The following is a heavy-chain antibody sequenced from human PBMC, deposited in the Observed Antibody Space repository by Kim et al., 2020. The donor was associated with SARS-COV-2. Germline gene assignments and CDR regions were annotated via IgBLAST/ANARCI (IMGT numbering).Heavy chain of an antibody. CDR3: ARVAGKPDYYDSSGYLDY. D-gene: IGHD3-22*01. CDR2: ISYDGSNK. V-gene: IGHV3-30*04. CDR1: GFTFSSYA. J-gene: IGHJ4*02. Sequence: GGSLRLSCAASGFTFSSYAMHWVRQAPGKGLEWVAVISYDGSNKYYADSVKGRFTISRDNSKNTLYLQMNSLRAEDTAVYYCARVAGKPDYYDSSGYLDYWGQGTLVTVSS.